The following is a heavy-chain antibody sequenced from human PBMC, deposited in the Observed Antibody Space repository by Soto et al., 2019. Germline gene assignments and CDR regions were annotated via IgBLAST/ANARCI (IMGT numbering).Heavy chain of an antibody. CDR2: MNPNSGNT. CDR3: ARAKKNSKGYCSGGSCYFPLYY. D-gene: IGHD2-15*01. CDR1: GYTFTSYD. Sequence: ASVTVSCKASGYTFTSYDINWVRQATGQGLEWMGWMNPNSGNTGYAQKFQGRVTMTRNTSISTAYMELSSLRSEDTAVYYCARAKKNSKGYCSGGSCYFPLYYWGQGTLVTVSS. J-gene: IGHJ4*02. V-gene: IGHV1-8*01.